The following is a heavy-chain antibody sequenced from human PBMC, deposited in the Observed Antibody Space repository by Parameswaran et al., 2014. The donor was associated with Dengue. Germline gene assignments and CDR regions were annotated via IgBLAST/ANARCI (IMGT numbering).Heavy chain of an antibody. J-gene: IGHJ3*02. Sequence: GLEWVSYISTSSGAIYYADSVKGRFTISRDNAKNSVYLQMSSLRDEDTAVYYCARGAHSAFDMWGQGTMVTVSS. CDR2: ISTSSGAI. CDR3: ARGAHSAFDM. V-gene: IGHV3-48*02.